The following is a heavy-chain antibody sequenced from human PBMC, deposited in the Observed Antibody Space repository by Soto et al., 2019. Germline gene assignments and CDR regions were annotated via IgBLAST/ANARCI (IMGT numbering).Heavy chain of an antibody. CDR2: IYWDDDR. CDR1: GFSLSTSGVG. J-gene: IGHJ4*02. D-gene: IGHD3-10*01. V-gene: IGHV2-5*02. CDR3: ARTFASGSRPIGDFDY. Sequence: QITLKESGPTRVKPTQTLTLTCTFSGFSLSTSGVGVGWIRQPPGKALEWLALIYWDDDRRYSPFLKSRFIINRDTSKNQVVLTMMNMDPVDTATYYCARTFASGSRPIGDFDYWGQGILVTISS.